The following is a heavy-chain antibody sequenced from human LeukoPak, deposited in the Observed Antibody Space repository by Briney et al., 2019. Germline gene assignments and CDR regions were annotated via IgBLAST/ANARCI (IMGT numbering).Heavy chain of an antibody. J-gene: IGHJ2*01. CDR1: GGSVSSGSYY. CDR2: IYYSGST. V-gene: IGHV4-61*01. D-gene: IGHD5-18*01. Sequence: SETLSLTCTVSGGSVSSGSYYWSWIRQPPGKGLEWIGYIYYSGSTNYNPSLKSRVTISVDTSKNQFSLKLSSVPAADTAVYYCASGYSYGYGFWYFDLWGRGTLVTVSS. CDR3: ASGYSYGYGFWYFDL.